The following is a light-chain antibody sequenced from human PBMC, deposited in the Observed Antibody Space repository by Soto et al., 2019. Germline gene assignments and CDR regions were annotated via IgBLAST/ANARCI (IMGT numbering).Light chain of an antibody. J-gene: IGKJ1*01. V-gene: IGKV3-20*01. CDR2: GAS. CDR3: QQYGSSPPWT. CDR1: QSVSSS. Sequence: EIVLTQSPATLSLSPGARATLSCRASQSVSSSLAWYQQKPGQSPRLLIYGASSRATGIPDRFSGSGSGTDFTLTISRLEPEDFAVYYCQQYGSSPPWTFGQGTKVDIK.